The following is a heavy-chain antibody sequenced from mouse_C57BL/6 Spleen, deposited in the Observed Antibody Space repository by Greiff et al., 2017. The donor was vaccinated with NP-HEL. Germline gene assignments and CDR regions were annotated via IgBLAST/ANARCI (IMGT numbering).Heavy chain of an antibody. D-gene: IGHD4-1*01. V-gene: IGHV1-64*01. CDR1: GYTFTSYW. Sequence: QVQLQQPGAELVKPGASVKLSCKASGYTFTSYWMHWVKQRPGQGLEWIGMIHPNSGSTNYNEKFKSKATLTVDKSSSTAYMQRSSLTSEDSAVYYCARGGNWDGGFAYWGQGTLVTVSA. J-gene: IGHJ3*01. CDR3: ARGGNWDGGFAY. CDR2: IHPNSGST.